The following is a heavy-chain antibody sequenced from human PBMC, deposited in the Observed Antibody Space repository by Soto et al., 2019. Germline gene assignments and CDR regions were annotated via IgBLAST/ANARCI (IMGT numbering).Heavy chain of an antibody. J-gene: IGHJ6*02. Sequence: SETLSLTCTVSGGSISTGGYYWNWIRQHPGKGPEWIGYIYSSGSTYYNPSLKSRVTISVDTSKNQFSLKLSSVTAADTAVYYCAREVFVENGWYYGMDVWGQGTTVTVSS. CDR2: IYSSGST. CDR1: GGSISTGGYY. V-gene: IGHV4-31*02. D-gene: IGHD6-19*01. CDR3: AREVFVENGWYYGMDV.